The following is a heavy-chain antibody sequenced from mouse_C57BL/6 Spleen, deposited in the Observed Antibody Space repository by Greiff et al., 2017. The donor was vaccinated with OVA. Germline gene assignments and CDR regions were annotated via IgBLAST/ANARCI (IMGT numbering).Heavy chain of an antibody. J-gene: IGHJ3*01. CDR1: GFTFSSYA. V-gene: IGHV5-9-1*02. CDR3: TRDPTGFAY. CDR2: ISSGGDYN. Sequence: EVKLMESGEGLVKPGGSLKLSCAASGFTFSSYAMSWVRQTPEQRLEWVAYISSGGDYNYYAGTVKGRFTISRDNASNTLYLQMSSLKSEDTAMYYCTRDPTGFAYWGQGTLVTVSA. D-gene: IGHD1-1*01.